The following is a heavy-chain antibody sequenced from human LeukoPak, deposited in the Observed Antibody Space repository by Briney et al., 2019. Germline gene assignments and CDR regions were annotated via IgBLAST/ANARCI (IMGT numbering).Heavy chain of an antibody. CDR2: IYYSGST. Sequence: PSETLSLTCTVSGGPISSYYWSWIRQPPGKGLEWIGSIYYSGSTYYNPSLKSRATISVDTSKNQFSLKLSSVTAADTAVYYCARQGPIRFLEWLPTGNWFDPWGQGTLVTVSS. CDR3: ARQGPIRFLEWLPTGNWFDP. J-gene: IGHJ5*02. V-gene: IGHV4-59*05. CDR1: GGPISSYY. D-gene: IGHD3-3*01.